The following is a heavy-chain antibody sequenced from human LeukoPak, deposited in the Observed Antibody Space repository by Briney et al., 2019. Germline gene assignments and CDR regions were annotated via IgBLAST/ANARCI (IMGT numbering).Heavy chain of an antibody. V-gene: IGHV4-59*08. CDR1: GGSISSYY. D-gene: IGHD5-12*01. J-gene: IGHJ3*02. CDR3: ARSGATIGGDAFDI. Sequence: SETLSLTCTVSGGSISSYYWSWIRQPPGKGLEWIGYIYYSGSTNYNPSLKSRVTISVDTSKNQFSLKLSSVTAADTAVYYCARSGATIGGDAFDIWGQGTMVTVSS. CDR2: IYYSGST.